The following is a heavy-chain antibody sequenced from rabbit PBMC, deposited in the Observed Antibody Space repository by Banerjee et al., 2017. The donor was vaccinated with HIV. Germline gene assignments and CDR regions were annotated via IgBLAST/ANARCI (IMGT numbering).Heavy chain of an antibody. Sequence: QSLEESGGDLVKPGASVTLTCTASGFSFSDNCYMCWVRQAPGRGLEWIGYIDPVFGNTYYASWVKGRFTISSHNAQNTLYLQLNSLTAADTATYFCARDLAAVTGWNFGLWGPGTLVTVS. V-gene: IGHV1S40*01. CDR3: ARDLAAVTGWNFGL. CDR2: IDPVFGNT. D-gene: IGHD7-1*01. J-gene: IGHJ4*01. CDR1: GFSFSDNCY.